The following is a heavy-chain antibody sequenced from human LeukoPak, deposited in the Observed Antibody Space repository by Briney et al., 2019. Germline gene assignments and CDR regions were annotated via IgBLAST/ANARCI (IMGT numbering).Heavy chain of an antibody. V-gene: IGHV3-43D*03. Sequence: GGSLRLPCAASGFTFDDYAIHWVRQAPGKGLEWVSLITWDGVQTYYVDSVKGRFTISRDNSKNSVYLQMNSLRGEDTALYYCAKSRSLGSYAPVDYWGRGTLVTVSS. CDR2: ITWDGVQT. CDR3: AKSRSLGSYAPVDY. CDR1: GFTFDDYA. J-gene: IGHJ4*02. D-gene: IGHD1-26*01.